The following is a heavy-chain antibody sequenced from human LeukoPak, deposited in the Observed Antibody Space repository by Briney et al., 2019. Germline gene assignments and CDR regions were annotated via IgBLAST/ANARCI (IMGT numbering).Heavy chain of an antibody. J-gene: IGHJ5*02. CDR1: GHSFNTDSF. Sequence: SETLSLTCIISGHSFNTDSFWGWIRQPPGKGLEWIGSIHERGSAFYNPSLKGRVAISIDTSKNQFSLKVNFVTAADTAVYYCARAARPSNNWFDPWGQGTLVTVPS. CDR2: IHERGSA. CDR3: ARAARPSNNWFDP. D-gene: IGHD6-6*01. V-gene: IGHV4-38-2*02.